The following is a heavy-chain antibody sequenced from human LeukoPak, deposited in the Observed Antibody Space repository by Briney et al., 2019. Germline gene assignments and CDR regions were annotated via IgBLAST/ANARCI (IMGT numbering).Heavy chain of an antibody. CDR1: GFTFSSYW. Sequence: AGSLSLSCAASGFTFSSYWMSWVRQAQGEGLEWVANIKQDVSEKYYVDSVKGRFTISRDNDKNSMYLQMDSLRAEDTAVYYCARDLGYGSGSPHWGQGTLVTVSS. CDR2: IKQDVSEK. D-gene: IGHD3-10*01. J-gene: IGHJ4*02. V-gene: IGHV3-7*01. CDR3: ARDLGYGSGSPH.